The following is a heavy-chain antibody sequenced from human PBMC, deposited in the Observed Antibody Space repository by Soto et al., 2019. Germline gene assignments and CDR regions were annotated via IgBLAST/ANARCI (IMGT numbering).Heavy chain of an antibody. D-gene: IGHD5-18*01. CDR2: IIPIFGTA. Sequence: AAVTVSCQASRCTFSSYAISWVRQAPGQGLEWMGGIIPIFGTANYAQKFQGRATITADKSTSTAYMELSSLRSEDPAVYYCARSGYSQGYGDDFDIWGQGTMVTVSS. CDR1: RCTFSSYA. CDR3: ARSGYSQGYGDDFDI. V-gene: IGHV1-69*06. J-gene: IGHJ3*02.